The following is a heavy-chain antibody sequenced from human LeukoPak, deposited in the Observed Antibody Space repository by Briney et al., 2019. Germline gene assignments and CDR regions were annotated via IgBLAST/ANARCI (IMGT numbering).Heavy chain of an antibody. J-gene: IGHJ4*02. V-gene: IGHV3-48*03. CDR1: GFMFSNYE. Sequence: GGSLRLSCAASGFMFSNYEMNWVRQGPGKGLEWVSYISSSGRTIYYADSVKGRFTITRDNAKSSLYLQMNSLRAEDTAVYYCARDIAARGRWGQRTLVTVSS. CDR2: ISSSGRTI. CDR3: ARDIAARGR. D-gene: IGHD6-6*01.